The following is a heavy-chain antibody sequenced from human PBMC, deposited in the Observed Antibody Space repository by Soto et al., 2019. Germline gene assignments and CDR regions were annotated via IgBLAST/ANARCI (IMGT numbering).Heavy chain of an antibody. Sequence: EVQLVESGGGLVKPGGSLRLSCAASGFIFNAYTMNWVRQAPGKGLEWVSSISGNYMYYADSVKGRFTISRDNARKSLYLQMNSLRAEDTAVYYCATDPLGSSGNEYFQDWGQGTLVIVSS. D-gene: IGHD1-26*01. CDR1: GFIFNAYT. J-gene: IGHJ1*01. V-gene: IGHV3-21*01. CDR3: ATDPLGSSGNEYFQD. CDR2: ISGNYM.